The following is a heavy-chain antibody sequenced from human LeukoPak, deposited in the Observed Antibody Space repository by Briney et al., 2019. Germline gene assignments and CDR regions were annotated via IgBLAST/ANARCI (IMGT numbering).Heavy chain of an antibody. J-gene: IGHJ6*03. CDR3: ARQTRLRYFDWPLNYYYYMDV. V-gene: IGHV4-39*01. CDR1: GGSISSNSYY. CDR2: IYYSGST. Sequence: KSSETLSLTCAVSGGSISSNSYYWGWIRQPPGKGLEWIGSIYYSGSTYYNPSLKSRVTISVDTSKNQFSLKLSSVTAADTAVYYCARQTRLRYFDWPLNYYYYMDVWGKGTTVTISS. D-gene: IGHD3-9*01.